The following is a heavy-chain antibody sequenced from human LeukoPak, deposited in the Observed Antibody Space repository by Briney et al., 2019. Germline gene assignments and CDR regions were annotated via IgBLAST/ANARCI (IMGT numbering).Heavy chain of an antibody. CDR2: IYYSRST. V-gene: IGHV4-59*01. Sequence: SEALSLTCTVSGGSISSYYWSWIRQPPGKGLEWIGYIYYSRSTNYNPSLKSRVTISVDTSKNQFSLKLSSVTAADTAVYYCARDWVDCSSTSCFDALDIWGQGTMVTVSS. D-gene: IGHD2-2*01. CDR1: GGSISSYY. CDR3: ARDWVDCSSTSCFDALDI. J-gene: IGHJ3*02.